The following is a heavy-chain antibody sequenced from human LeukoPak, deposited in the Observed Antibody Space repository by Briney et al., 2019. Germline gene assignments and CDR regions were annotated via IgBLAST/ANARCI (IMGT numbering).Heavy chain of an antibody. V-gene: IGHV3-30*02. D-gene: IGHD5-24*01. CDR1: GFTFSSYG. J-gene: IGHJ4*02. CDR3: AKTEMAAIFRSGNY. CDR2: IRYDGSNK. Sequence: GGSLRLSCAASGFTFSSYGMHWVRQAPGKGLEWVAFIRYDGSNKYYADSVKGRFNISRDNSNNTLYLQMNSLRAEDTAVYYCAKTEMAAIFRSGNYWGQGTLVTVSS.